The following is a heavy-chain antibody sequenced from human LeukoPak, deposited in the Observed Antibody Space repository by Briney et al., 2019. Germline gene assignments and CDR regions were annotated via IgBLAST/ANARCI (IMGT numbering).Heavy chain of an antibody. D-gene: IGHD2-2*01. V-gene: IGHV1-18*01. CDR1: GYTFTSYG. J-gene: IGHJ2*01. Sequence: ASVKVSCKASGYTFTSYGLSWVRQAPGQGLEWMGWISAYNGNTNYAQKLQGRVTMTTDTSTSTAYMELRSLRSDDTAMYYCARSKGYCSSTSCYQPRYFDLWGRGTLVTVSS. CDR2: ISAYNGNT. CDR3: ARSKGYCSSTSCYQPRYFDL.